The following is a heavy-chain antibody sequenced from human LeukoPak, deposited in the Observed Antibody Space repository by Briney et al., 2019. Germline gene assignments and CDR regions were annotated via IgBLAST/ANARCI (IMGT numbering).Heavy chain of an antibody. Sequence: SETLSLTCAVYGGSFSGYYWSWIRQPPGKGLEWIGYIYYSGSTNYNPSLKGRVTMSVDTSKNQFSLKLSSVTAADTAVYYCARERRELVNWFDPWGQGTLVTVSS. D-gene: IGHD1-26*01. CDR2: IYYSGST. CDR3: ARERRELVNWFDP. CDR1: GGSFSGYY. V-gene: IGHV4-59*12. J-gene: IGHJ5*02.